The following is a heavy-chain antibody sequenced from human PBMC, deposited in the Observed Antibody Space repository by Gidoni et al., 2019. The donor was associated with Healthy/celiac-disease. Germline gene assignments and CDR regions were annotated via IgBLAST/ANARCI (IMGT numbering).Heavy chain of an antibody. CDR2: IYYSGST. V-gene: IGHV4-59*01. Sequence: QVQLQESGPGLVKPSETLSLTCTVSGGSISSYYWSWIREPPGKGLEWIGYIYYSGSTNYNPSLKSRVTISVDTSKNQFSLKLSSVTAADTAVYYCARASPIAAAGTYYFDYWGQGTLVTVSS. CDR1: GGSISSYY. J-gene: IGHJ4*02. CDR3: ARASPIAAAGTYYFDY. D-gene: IGHD6-13*01.